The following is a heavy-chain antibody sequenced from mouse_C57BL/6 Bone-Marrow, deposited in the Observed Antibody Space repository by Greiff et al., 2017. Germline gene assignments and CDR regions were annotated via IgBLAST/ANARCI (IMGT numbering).Heavy chain of an antibody. CDR3: AREWLPYYYAMDY. D-gene: IGHD2-2*01. CDR2: ISDGGSYT. CDR1: GFTFSSYA. J-gene: IGHJ4*01. V-gene: IGHV5-4*01. Sequence: EVMLVESGGGLVKPGGSLKLSCAASGFTFSSYAMSWVRQTPEKRLEWVATISDGGSYTYYPDNVKGRFPISRDNAKNNLYLQMSHLKSEDTAMYYCAREWLPYYYAMDYWGQGTSVTVSS.